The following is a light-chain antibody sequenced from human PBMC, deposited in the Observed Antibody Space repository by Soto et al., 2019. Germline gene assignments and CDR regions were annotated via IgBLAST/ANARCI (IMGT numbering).Light chain of an antibody. J-gene: IGLJ2*01. CDR3: CSYAGNYVV. CDR2: EVS. CDR1: SSDVGGYNY. Sequence: QSALTQPRSVSGSPGQSVTISCTGTSSDVGGYNYVSWYQHHPGKAPKFMIYEVSKRPSGVPDRFSGSKSGNTASLTISGLRAEDEGDYYCCSYAGNYVVFGGGTKVTVL. V-gene: IGLV2-11*01.